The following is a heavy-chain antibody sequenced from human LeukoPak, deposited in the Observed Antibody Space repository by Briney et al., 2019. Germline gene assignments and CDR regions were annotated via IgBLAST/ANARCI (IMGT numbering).Heavy chain of an antibody. J-gene: IGHJ4*02. Sequence: GGSLRLSCAASGFTFSSYAMHWVRQAPGKGLVWVSRIDSDGSSTSYADSVKGRFTISRDNAKNTLYLQMNSLRAEDTAVYYCARDKSGGSVTTSFDYWGQGTLVTVSS. CDR3: ARDKSGGSVTTSFDY. CDR1: GFTFSSYA. D-gene: IGHD4-17*01. V-gene: IGHV3-74*01. CDR2: IDSDGSST.